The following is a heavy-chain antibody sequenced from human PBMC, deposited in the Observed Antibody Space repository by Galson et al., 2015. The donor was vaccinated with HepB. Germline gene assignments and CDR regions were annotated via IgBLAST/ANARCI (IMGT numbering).Heavy chain of an antibody. CDR1: GFTFSSYS. Sequence: SLRLFCAASGFTFSSYSMNWVRQAPGKGLEWVSSISSSSSYIYYADSVKGRFTISRDNAKNSLYLQMNSLRAEDTAVYYCARESYDSSGSYDAFDIWGQGTMVTVSS. V-gene: IGHV3-21*01. CDR3: ARESYDSSGSYDAFDI. J-gene: IGHJ3*02. CDR2: ISSSSSYI. D-gene: IGHD3-22*01.